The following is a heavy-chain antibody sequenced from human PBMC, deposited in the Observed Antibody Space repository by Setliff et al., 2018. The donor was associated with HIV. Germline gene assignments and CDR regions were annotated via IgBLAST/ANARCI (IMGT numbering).Heavy chain of an antibody. CDR1: GFSFSIYA. V-gene: IGHV3-23*01. D-gene: IGHD6-6*01. Sequence: PGGSLRLSCAASGFSFSIYAMRWVRQAPGKGLEWVSTVVGSGLSTYYAASVKGRSTISRDNSKSALYLQMNSLRADDTAVYYCARDLHRLYSNSGGGFDHWGQGALVTVSS. CDR3: ARDLHRLYSNSGGGFDH. CDR2: VVGSGLST. J-gene: IGHJ4*02.